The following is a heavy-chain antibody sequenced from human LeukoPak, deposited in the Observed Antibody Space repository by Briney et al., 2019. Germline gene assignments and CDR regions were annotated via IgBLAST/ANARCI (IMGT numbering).Heavy chain of an antibody. CDR3: ARDSGTNYYGMDV. J-gene: IGHJ6*02. CDR1: GGSFSGYY. Sequence: SETLSLTCAVYGGSFSGYYWSWIRQPPGKGLEWIGYIYNSESTNYNPSLKSRVTISIDTSKNHFSLRLSSVTAADTAVYYCARDSGTNYYGMDVWGQGTTVTVSS. V-gene: IGHV4-59*01. CDR2: IYNSEST.